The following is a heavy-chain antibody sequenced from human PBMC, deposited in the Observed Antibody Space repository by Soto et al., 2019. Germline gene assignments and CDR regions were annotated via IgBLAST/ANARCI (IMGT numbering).Heavy chain of an antibody. CDR1: GGSFSGYY. J-gene: IGHJ4*02. Sequence: SETLSLTCAVYGGSFSGYYWSWIRQPPGKGLEWIGYNYYSGSTNYNPSLKSRVTISVDTSKNQFSLKLSSVTAADTAVYYCARHEYDYIWGRHRSVDYWGQGTLVTVST. CDR3: ARHEYDYIWGRHRSVDY. D-gene: IGHD3-16*02. CDR2: NYYSGST. V-gene: IGHV4-59*08.